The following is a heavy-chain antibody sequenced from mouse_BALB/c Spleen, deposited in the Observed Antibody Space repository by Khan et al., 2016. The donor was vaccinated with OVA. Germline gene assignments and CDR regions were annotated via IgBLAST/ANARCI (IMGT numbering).Heavy chain of an antibody. V-gene: IGHV14-3*02. CDR3: ACSLLRDAMDY. D-gene: IGHD1-2*01. CDR2: IDPANGNT. J-gene: IGHJ4*01. Sequence: EVQLQESGAELMKPGASVKLSCTVSGFNIKDTYMHWVTQRPEQGLEWIGRIDPANGNTKYDPNFQGKATLTADTSSNTAYLQLSSPPSEDTAFYYCACSLLRDAMDYWGQGTSVTVSS. CDR1: GFNIKDTY.